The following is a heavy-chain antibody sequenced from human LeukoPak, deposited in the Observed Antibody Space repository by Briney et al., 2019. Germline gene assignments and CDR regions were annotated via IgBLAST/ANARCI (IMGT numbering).Heavy chain of an antibody. CDR3: ARADYYGYLYYYYYMDI. V-gene: IGHV4-38-2*01. CDR1: GFTFSDYY. D-gene: IGHD3-10*01. CDR2: IYYSGST. J-gene: IGHJ6*03. Sequence: GSLRLSCAASGFTFSDYYMSWIRQPPGKWLEWIGSIYYSGSTYYNPSLKSRVTISVDTSKNQFSLKLSSVTAADTAVYYCARADYYGYLYYYYYMDIWGKGTTVTVSS.